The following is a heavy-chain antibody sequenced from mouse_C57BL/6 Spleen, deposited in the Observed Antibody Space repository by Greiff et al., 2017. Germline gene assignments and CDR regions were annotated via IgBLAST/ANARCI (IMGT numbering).Heavy chain of an antibody. D-gene: IGHD1-1*01. CDR1: GYTFTSYW. V-gene: IGHV1-72*01. CDR3: ASLITTVPYWYFDV. Sequence: QVQLKQPGAELVKPGASVKLSCKASGYTFTSYWMHWVKQRPGRGLEWIGRIDPNSGGTKYTEKFKSKATLTVDKPSSTAYMQLSSLTSEASAVYFCASLITTVPYWYFDVWGTGTTVTVSS. J-gene: IGHJ1*03. CDR2: IDPNSGGT.